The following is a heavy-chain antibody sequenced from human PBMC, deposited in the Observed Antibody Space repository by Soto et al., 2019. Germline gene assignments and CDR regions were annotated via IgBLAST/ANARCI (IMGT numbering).Heavy chain of an antibody. J-gene: IGHJ4*02. CDR2: FDPEDGET. CDR3: ARLPRAAPYAYFDY. V-gene: IGHV1-18*01. CDR1: GYTFTSYG. Sequence: ASVKVSSKASGYTFTSYGISSLRQAPGKGLEWMRGFDPEDGETIYAQKFQGRVTISVDTSKNQFSLKLSSVTAADTAVYYCARLPRAAPYAYFDYWGQGTLVTVSS. D-gene: IGHD6-6*01.